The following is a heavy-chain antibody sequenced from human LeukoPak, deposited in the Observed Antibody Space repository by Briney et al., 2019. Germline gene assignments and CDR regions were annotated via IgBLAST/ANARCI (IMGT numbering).Heavy chain of an antibody. CDR2: IFPIFGTA. Sequence: SVKVSCKASGGTFSSYAISCVRQAPGQGLEWMGGIFPIFGTANYAQKFQGRVTTTADESTSTAYMELSSLRSEDTAVYYCASLTGDHYYYYYMDVWGKGTTVTVSS. CDR3: ASLTGDHYYYYYMDV. V-gene: IGHV1-69*13. CDR1: GGTFSSYA. D-gene: IGHD1-20*01. J-gene: IGHJ6*03.